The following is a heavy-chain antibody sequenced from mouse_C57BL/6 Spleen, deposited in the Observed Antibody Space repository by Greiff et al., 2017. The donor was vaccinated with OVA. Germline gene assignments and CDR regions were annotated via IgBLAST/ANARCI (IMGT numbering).Heavy chain of an antibody. CDR1: GYTFTSYW. D-gene: IGHD2-4*01. V-gene: IGHV1-55*01. CDR2: IYPGSGST. Sequence: VQLQQPGAELVKPGASVKMSCKASGYTFTSYWITWVKQRPGQGLEWIGDIYPGSGSTNYNEKFKSKATLTVDTSSSTAYMQLSSLTSEDSAVYYCARGEVYDYASMDYWGQGTSVTVSS. J-gene: IGHJ4*01. CDR3: ARGEVYDYASMDY.